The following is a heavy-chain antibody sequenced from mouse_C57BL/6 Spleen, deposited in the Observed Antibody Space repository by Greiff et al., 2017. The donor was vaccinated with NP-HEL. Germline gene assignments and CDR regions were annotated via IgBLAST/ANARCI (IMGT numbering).Heavy chain of an antibody. CDR3: AGGGDDDCLYYYAMDY. CDR2: ISDGGSYT. CDR1: GFTFSSYA. V-gene: IGHV5-4*01. Sequence: EVQVVESGGGLVKPGGSLKLSCAASGFTFSSYAMSWVRQTPEKRLEWVATISDGGSYTYYPDNVKGRFTISRDNAKNNLYLQMSHMKSEDTAMYYCAGGGDDDCLYYYAMDYWGQGTSLTVSS. D-gene: IGHD2-4*01. J-gene: IGHJ4*01.